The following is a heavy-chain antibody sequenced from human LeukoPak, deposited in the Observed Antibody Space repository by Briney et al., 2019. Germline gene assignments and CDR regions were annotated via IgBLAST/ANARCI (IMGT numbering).Heavy chain of an antibody. CDR3: ARGGVELSPPVDAFDI. CDR1: GYSFTSCW. V-gene: IGHV5-51*01. Sequence: GESLKISCKGSGYSFTSCWIGWVRQMPGKGLEWMGITYPGDSDTRYSPSFQGQVTISADKSISTAYLQWSSLKASDTAMYYCARGGVELSPPVDAFDIWGQGTMVTVSS. CDR2: TYPGDSDT. D-gene: IGHD3-16*02. J-gene: IGHJ3*02.